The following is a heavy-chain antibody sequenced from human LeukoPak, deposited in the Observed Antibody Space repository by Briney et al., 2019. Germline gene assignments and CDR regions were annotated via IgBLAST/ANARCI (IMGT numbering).Heavy chain of an antibody. CDR1: GFTFRSYS. V-gene: IGHV3-21*01. CDR2: ISGSSSYK. Sequence: PGGSLRLSCVASGFTFRSYSMNWVRQAPGKGLEWVSSISGSSSYKNYADSVKGRFTISRDNAKNSLYLQMNSLRAEDTAVYYCAKVGDGYKSRDYYFDYWGQGTLVTVSS. D-gene: IGHD5-24*01. CDR3: AKVGDGYKSRDYYFDY. J-gene: IGHJ4*02.